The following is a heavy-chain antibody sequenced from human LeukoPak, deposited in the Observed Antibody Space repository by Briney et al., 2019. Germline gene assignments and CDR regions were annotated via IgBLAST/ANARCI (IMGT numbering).Heavy chain of an antibody. CDR2: IYYSGST. Sequence: PSETLSLTCTGSGGSISSYYWSWIRQPPGKGLEWIGYIYYSGSTNYNPSLKSRVTISVDTSKNQFSLQLSSVTAADTAVYYCARNAMLYYYMDVWGKGTTVTVSS. CDR3: ARNAMLYYYMDV. J-gene: IGHJ6*03. CDR1: GGSISSYY. D-gene: IGHD2-2*01. V-gene: IGHV4-59*12.